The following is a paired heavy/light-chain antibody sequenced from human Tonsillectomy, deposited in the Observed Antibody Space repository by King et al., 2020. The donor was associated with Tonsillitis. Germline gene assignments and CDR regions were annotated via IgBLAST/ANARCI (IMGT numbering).Light chain of an antibody. CDR1: QSVSSD. J-gene: IGKJ4*01. CDR3: QQYNNWPPGT. CDR2: GAS. Sequence: ETVLTQSPATLSVSPGERATLSCRASQSVSSDLAWYQQKPGQAPRLLIYGASTRATGVPARFSGSGSGTEFTLTISSLQSEDFALYYCQQYNNWPPGTFGGGTKVEIK. V-gene: IGKV3-15*01.
Heavy chain of an antibody. Sequence: QVQLVESGGGLVQPGRSLRLSCTASGFTFSHYALHWVRQAPGKGLEWVAVISNDGGDKNYADSVKGRFTISRDNSNNTVFLQMNSLKAEDTALFYCARGIRHLQWLSPFDIWGQGAMVTVSS. CDR2: ISNDGGDK. CDR3: ARGIRHLQWLSPFDI. CDR1: GFTFSHYA. D-gene: IGHD3-3*01. V-gene: IGHV3-30-3*01. J-gene: IGHJ3*02.